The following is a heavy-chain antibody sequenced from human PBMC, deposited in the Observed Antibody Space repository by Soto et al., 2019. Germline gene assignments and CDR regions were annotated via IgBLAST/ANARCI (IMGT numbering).Heavy chain of an antibody. CDR1: GFTFSSYG. Sequence: GGSLRLSCAASGFTFSSYGMHWVRQAPGKGLEWVAVISYDGSNKYYADSVKGRFTISRDNSKNTLYLQMNSLRAEDTAVYYCAKILGATMIVVPPSKNYGMDVWGQGTTVTVSS. V-gene: IGHV3-30*18. D-gene: IGHD3-22*01. J-gene: IGHJ6*02. CDR3: AKILGATMIVVPPSKNYGMDV. CDR2: ISYDGSNK.